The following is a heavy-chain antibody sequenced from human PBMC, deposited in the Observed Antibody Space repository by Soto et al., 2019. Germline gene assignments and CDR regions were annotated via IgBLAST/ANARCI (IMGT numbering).Heavy chain of an antibody. CDR2: ISSGSSTI. Sequence: GGSLRLSCAASGFTFSWYSMNWVRQAPGKGLEWVSYISSGSSTIYYADSVKGRFTISRDNAKNSLYLQMNSLRAEDTAVYYCALAYCGGDCYIPFDYWGQGTLVTVSS. V-gene: IGHV3-48*01. CDR1: GFTFSWYS. D-gene: IGHD2-21*02. J-gene: IGHJ4*02. CDR3: ALAYCGGDCYIPFDY.